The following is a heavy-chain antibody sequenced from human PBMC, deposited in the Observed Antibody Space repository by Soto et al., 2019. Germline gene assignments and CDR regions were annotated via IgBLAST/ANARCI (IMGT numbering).Heavy chain of an antibody. D-gene: IGHD5-18*01. CDR2: IYYSGST. J-gene: IGHJ4*02. CDR1: GGSISSYY. V-gene: IGHV4-59*01. CDR3: ARGPDVDTAMDF. Sequence: SETLSLTCTVSGGSISSYYWSWIRQPPGKGLEWIGYIYYSGSTNYNPSLKSRVTISVDTSKNQFSLKLSSVTAADTAVYYCARGPDVDTAMDFWGQGTLVTVSS.